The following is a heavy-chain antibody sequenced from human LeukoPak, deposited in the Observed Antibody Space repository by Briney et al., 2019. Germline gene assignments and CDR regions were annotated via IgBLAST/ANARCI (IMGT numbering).Heavy chain of an antibody. V-gene: IGHV4-34*01. J-gene: IGHJ4*02. Sequence: PSETLSLTCAVYGGSFSGYYWSWIRQPPGKGLEWIGEINHSGSTNYNPSLKSRVTISVDTSKNQFSLKLSSVTAADTAVYYCAKLLVPAAMPRPIDYWGQGTLVTVSS. D-gene: IGHD2-2*01. CDR3: AKLLVPAAMPRPIDY. CDR2: INHSGST. CDR1: GGSFSGYY.